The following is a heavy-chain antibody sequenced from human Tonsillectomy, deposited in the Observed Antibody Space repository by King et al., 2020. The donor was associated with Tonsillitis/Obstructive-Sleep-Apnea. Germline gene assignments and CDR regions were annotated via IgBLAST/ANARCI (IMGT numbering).Heavy chain of an antibody. CDR3: ARDPNYEFCSSYYYYGMDV. Sequence: VQLVESGGGVVQPGRSLRLSCAASGFTFSIYAMHWVRQAPGKGLEWVAFISNDGSKKYYADSVKGRFTISRDNSKNTLYLQMNSLRAEDTAVYYCARDPNYEFCSSYYYYGMDVWGQGTTVTVSS. CDR1: GFTFSIYA. CDR2: ISNDGSKK. D-gene: IGHD3-3*01. V-gene: IGHV3-30*04. J-gene: IGHJ6*02.